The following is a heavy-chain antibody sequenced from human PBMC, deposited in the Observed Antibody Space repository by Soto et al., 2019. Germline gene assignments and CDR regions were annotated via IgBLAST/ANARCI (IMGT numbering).Heavy chain of an antibody. CDR3: AFSPSGDCFPAFFHF. V-gene: IGHV2-70*12. Sequence: TPVYHTQTLTHTCTFPQVSIRTREMSVSWILPPPGKSLEWLALIDLDDDKYYNSSLNTRIAISRDTSKNQVVLTMTNADAVDTATYYCAFSPSGDCFPAFFHFWGRGTLVTGSS. D-gene: IGHD2-21*02. J-gene: IGHJ2*01. CDR2: IDLDDDK. CDR1: QVSIRTREMS.